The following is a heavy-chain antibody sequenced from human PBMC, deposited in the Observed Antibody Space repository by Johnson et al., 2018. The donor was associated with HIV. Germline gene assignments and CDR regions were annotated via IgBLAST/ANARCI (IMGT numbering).Heavy chain of an antibody. Sequence: VQLVESGGGVVQPGRSLRLSCAASGFTFSTYGMHWVRQAPGKGLEWVANIKRDGSEKYYVDSVNGRFTISRENAKNSVYLQMNSLRAEDTAVYYCARLRGSSAKGFDIWGQGTMVIVSS. CDR2: IKRDGSEK. CDR1: GFTFSTYG. V-gene: IGHV3-7*01. J-gene: IGHJ3*02. CDR3: ARLRGSSAKGFDI. D-gene: IGHD6-6*01.